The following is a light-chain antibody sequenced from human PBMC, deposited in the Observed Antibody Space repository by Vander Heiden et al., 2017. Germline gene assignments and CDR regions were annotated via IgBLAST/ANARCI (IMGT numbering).Light chain of an antibody. V-gene: IGKV3-11*01. Sequence: EIVLTQSPATLSLSPGQRATLSCRASQSVSSYLAWYQQKPGQAPRLLMYDASNRATGIPARFSGSGSGTDFTLTISSLEPEDFAVYYCQQRRNWPQTFGQGTKLEIK. J-gene: IGKJ2*01. CDR2: DAS. CDR3: QQRRNWPQT. CDR1: QSVSSY.